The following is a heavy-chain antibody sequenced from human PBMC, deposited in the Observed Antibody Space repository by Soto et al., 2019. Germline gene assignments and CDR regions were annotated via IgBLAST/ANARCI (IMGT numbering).Heavy chain of an antibody. Sequence: ASVKVSCKASGYTFTSYGISWVRQAPGQGLEWMGWISAYNGNTNYAQKLQGRVTMTTDTSTSTAYMELRSLRSDDTAVYYCARGVDILTGYYSLPPWFDPWGQGTLVTVSS. CDR1: GYTFTSYG. D-gene: IGHD3-9*01. CDR3: ARGVDILTGYYSLPPWFDP. CDR2: ISAYNGNT. J-gene: IGHJ5*02. V-gene: IGHV1-18*01.